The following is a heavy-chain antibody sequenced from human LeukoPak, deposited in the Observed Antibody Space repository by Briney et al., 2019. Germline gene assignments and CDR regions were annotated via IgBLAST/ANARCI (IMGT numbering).Heavy chain of an antibody. J-gene: IGHJ4*02. Sequence: GGSLRLSCAASGFTFSSYAMNWARQAPGKGLEWVSSVSGSGSSTFYADSVKGRFTISRDNSKNTLYLQMNSLRAEDTAVYYCAKGLGSNWYFFDYWGQGTLVTVSS. CDR3: AKGLGSNWYFFDY. CDR2: VSGSGSST. CDR1: GFTFSSYA. D-gene: IGHD6-13*01. V-gene: IGHV3-23*01.